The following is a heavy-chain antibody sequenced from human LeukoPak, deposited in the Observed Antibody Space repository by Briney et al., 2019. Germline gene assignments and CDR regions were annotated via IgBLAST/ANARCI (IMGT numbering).Heavy chain of an antibody. CDR3: AKDPSGSYFYHYFDY. J-gene: IGHJ4*02. D-gene: IGHD1-26*01. V-gene: IGHV3-9*01. CDR1: GFTFDDYA. CDR2: ISWNSGSL. Sequence: GRSLRLSCGASGFTFDDYAMHWVRQAPGKGLEWGSGISWNSGSLGYADSVKGRFTISRDNAKNSLYLQMNSLRAEDTALYYCAKDPSGSYFYHYFDYWGQGTLVTVSS.